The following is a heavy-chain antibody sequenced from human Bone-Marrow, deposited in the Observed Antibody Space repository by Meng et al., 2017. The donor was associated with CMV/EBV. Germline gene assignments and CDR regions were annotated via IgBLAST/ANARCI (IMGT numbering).Heavy chain of an antibody. CDR2: IYSGGSST. D-gene: IGHD3-3*01. CDR3: ARDYSSVGDFWSGYYYYYYGMDV. V-gene: IGHV3-23*03. Sequence: GESLKISCAASGFTFSSYAMSWVRQAPGKGLEWVSVIYSGGSSTYYADSVKGRFTISRDNSKNTLYLQMNSLRAEDTAVYYCARDYSSVGDFWSGYYYYYYGMDVWGQGTTVTVSS. J-gene: IGHJ6*02. CDR1: GFTFSSYA.